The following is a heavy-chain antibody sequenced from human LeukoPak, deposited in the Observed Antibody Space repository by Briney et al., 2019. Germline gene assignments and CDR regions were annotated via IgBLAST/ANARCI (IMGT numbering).Heavy chain of an antibody. V-gene: IGHV7-4-1*02. CDR2: INTNTGNP. CDR1: GYTFTSNA. D-gene: IGHD6-13*01. J-gene: IGHJ3*02. Sequence: ASVKVSCKASGYTFTSNAMNWVRQAPGQGLEWMGWINTNTGNPTYAQGFTGRFVFSLDTSVSTAYLQISSLKAEDTAVYYCARDYSDSSSWYVAAFDIWGQGTMVTVSS. CDR3: ARDYSDSSSWYVAAFDI.